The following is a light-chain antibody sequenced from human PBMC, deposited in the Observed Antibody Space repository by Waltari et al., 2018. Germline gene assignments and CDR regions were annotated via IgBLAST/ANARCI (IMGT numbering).Light chain of an antibody. Sequence: EIVLTQSPGTLSLSPGERATLSCRARQGCGKYVAWYPQRPGQAPRLLLYHTSIRATGIPDRFSGSGYGTDFSLTINRLEPEDFAVYYCQKYDFLPATFGQGTTVEIK. CDR1: QGCGKY. V-gene: IGKV3-20*01. J-gene: IGKJ1*01. CDR3: QKYDFLPAT. CDR2: HTS.